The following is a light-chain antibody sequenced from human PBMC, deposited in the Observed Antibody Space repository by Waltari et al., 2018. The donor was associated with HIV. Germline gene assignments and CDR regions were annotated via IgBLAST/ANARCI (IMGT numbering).Light chain of an antibody. Sequence: QSALTQPASVSGSPGQSITISCTGIGNGVHTYQLVSWYQQQPDKDPQLIIYAVDTRPSGVSYRFSGSKSGNTASLTISGLQAEDEAYYYCSSYRNNYVLVFGGGTKLTVL. CDR2: AVD. CDR1: GNGVHTYQL. CDR3: SSYRNNYVLV. J-gene: IGLJ3*02. V-gene: IGLV2-14*02.